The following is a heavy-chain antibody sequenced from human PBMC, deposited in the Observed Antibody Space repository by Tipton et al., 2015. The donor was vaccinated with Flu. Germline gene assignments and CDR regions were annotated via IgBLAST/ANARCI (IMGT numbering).Heavy chain of an antibody. D-gene: IGHD1-7*01. CDR1: GGSFSGYY. V-gene: IGHV4-59*01. J-gene: IGHJ5*02. CDR2: IYYSGST. Sequence: LRLSCAVHGGSFSGYYWSWIRQPPGKGLEWIGYIYYSGSTNYNPSLKSRVTISVDTSKNQFSLKLSSVTAADTAVYYCARVGRTGTMSAWGQGTLVTVSS. CDR3: ARVGRTGTMSA.